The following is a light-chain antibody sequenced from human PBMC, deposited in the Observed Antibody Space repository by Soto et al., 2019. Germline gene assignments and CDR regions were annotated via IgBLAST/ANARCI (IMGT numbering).Light chain of an antibody. V-gene: IGKV3-15*01. Sequence: EILMTQSPATVSVSPGERATLSCRASQNVIHSVAWYQQKPGQAPRLLIYGASSRATGTPARISGSGSGTEFTLTISSAQSEDFAVYYCQHYHTWPLAFGGGTKVEIK. CDR3: QHYHTWPLA. CDR1: QNVIHS. J-gene: IGKJ4*01. CDR2: GAS.